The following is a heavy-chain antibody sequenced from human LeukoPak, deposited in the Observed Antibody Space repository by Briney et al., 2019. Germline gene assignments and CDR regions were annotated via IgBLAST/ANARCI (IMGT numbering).Heavy chain of an antibody. D-gene: IGHD3-22*01. V-gene: IGHV3-7*03. CDR3: AKAYDSSGYESAPVDY. Sequence: PGGSLRLSCAASGFIFSTYWMSWVRQAPGKGLEWVANIKQDGSEKFYVDSVKGRFTISRDNSKNTLYLQMNSLRAEDTAVYYCAKAYDSSGYESAPVDYWGQGTLVTVSS. J-gene: IGHJ4*02. CDR1: GFIFSTYW. CDR2: IKQDGSEK.